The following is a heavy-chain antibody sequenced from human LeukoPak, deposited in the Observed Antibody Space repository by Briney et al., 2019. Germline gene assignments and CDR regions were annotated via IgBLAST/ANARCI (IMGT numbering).Heavy chain of an antibody. CDR1: GFTVSSNY. J-gene: IGHJ5*02. D-gene: IGHD6-13*01. V-gene: IGHV3-53*01. Sequence: RGSLRLSCAASGFTVSSNYMSWVRQAPGKGLEWVSVIYSGGSTYYADSVKGRFTISRDNSKNTLYLQMNSLRAEDTAVYYCARVAAAAGTNLGWFDPWGQGTLVTVSS. CDR3: ARVAAAAGTNLGWFDP. CDR2: IYSGGST.